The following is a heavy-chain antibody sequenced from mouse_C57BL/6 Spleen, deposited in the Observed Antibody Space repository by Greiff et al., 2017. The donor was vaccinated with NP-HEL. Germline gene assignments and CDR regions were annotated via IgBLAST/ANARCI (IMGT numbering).Heavy chain of an antibody. CDR1: GFTFSSYA. CDR2: ISDGGSYT. Sequence: EVQGVESGGGLVKPGGSLKLSCAASGFTFSSYAMSWVRQTPEKRLEWVATISDGGSYTYYPDNVKGRFTISRDNAKNNLYLQMSHLKSEDTAMYYCARDRELGFAYWGQGTLVTVSA. CDR3: ARDRELGFAY. J-gene: IGHJ3*01. V-gene: IGHV5-4*01. D-gene: IGHD3-3*01.